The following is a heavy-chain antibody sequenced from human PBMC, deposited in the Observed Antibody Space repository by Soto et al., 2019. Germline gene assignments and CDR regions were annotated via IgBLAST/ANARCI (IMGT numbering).Heavy chain of an antibody. V-gene: IGHV3-23*01. D-gene: IGHD2-2*01. CDR3: AKCQVVPGVSGWCNYFYP. CDR1: GFTFSSYA. CDR2: ISGSGSNP. J-gene: IGHJ5*02. Sequence: PGGSLRLSCAASGFTFSSYAMSWVRQAPGQGLEWVSAISGSGSNPYYADSVKGRFTISRDNSKNTLYLQMSSLRADDTAVYYCAKCQVVPGVSGWCNYFYPWGQGNLVTVSS.